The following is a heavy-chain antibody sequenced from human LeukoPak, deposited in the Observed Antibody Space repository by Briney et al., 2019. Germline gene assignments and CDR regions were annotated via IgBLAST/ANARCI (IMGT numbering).Heavy chain of an antibody. Sequence: SETLSLTCTVSSYSLSSGYYWGWIRQPPGKGLEWIGNIYHSGNTYYKPSLKSRVTISVDTSKNQFSLKLSSVTAADTAVYYCARDGTILGFDPWGQGTLVTVSS. CDR3: ARDGTILGFDP. V-gene: IGHV4-38-2*02. D-gene: IGHD3-3*01. CDR2: IYHSGNT. J-gene: IGHJ5*02. CDR1: SYSLSSGYY.